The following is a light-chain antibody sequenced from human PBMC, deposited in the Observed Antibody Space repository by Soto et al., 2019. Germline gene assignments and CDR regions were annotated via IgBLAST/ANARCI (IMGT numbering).Light chain of an antibody. CDR1: RTDVADGYDY. CDR3: TSYTSSTPFYG. V-gene: IGLV2-14*03. CDR2: DVS. J-gene: IGLJ1*01. Sequence: QSALTQPASVSGSPGQSIAISCTGVRTDVADGYDYVSWYQQHPGQAPQLIIYDVSNRPSGVSDRFSGSKSGNTASLTISGFQAEDEAEYYCTSYTSSTPFYGFGTGTKVNVL.